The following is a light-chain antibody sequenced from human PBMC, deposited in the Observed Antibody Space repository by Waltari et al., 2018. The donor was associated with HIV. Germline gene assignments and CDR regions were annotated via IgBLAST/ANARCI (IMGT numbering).Light chain of an antibody. CDR3: SSYTTRNTRV. J-gene: IGLJ3*02. V-gene: IGLV2-14*01. CDR2: EVS. Sequence: QSALTQPASVSGSPGQSITISCTGTSSDVGGYNYVSWYQKHPGKAPKLMIYEVSNQPSGVANRLSGSKSGNTASLTISGLQAEDEADYYCSSYTTRNTRVFGGGTTLTVL. CDR1: SSDVGGYNY.